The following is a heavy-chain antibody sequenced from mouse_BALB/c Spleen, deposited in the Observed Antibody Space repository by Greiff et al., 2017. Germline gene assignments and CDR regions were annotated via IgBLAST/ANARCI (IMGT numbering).Heavy chain of an antibody. CDR1: GFSLTSYG. V-gene: IGHV2-9*02. CDR3: ARDTYYYGSSHFDY. J-gene: IGHJ2*01. Sequence: VQLVESGPGLVAPSQSLSITCTVSGFSLTSYGVHWVRQPPGKGLEWLGVIWAGGSTNYNSALMSRLSISKDNSKSQVFLKMNSLQTDDTAMYYCARDTYYYGSSHFDYWGQGTTLTVSS. CDR2: IWAGGST. D-gene: IGHD1-1*01.